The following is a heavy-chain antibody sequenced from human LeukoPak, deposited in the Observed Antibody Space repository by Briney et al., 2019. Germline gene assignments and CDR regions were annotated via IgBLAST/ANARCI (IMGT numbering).Heavy chain of an antibody. D-gene: IGHD3-3*01. CDR1: GGSISSYY. J-gene: IGHJ4*02. CDR3: SRGIFGVVPKTFDY. Sequence: SETLSLTCTVSGGSISSYYWSWIRQPPGKGLEWIGYIYYSGSTNYNPSLKSRVTISVDTSKNQFSLKLSSVTAAATAVYYCSRGIFGVVPKTFDYWGQGTLVTVSS. V-gene: IGHV4-59*01. CDR2: IYYSGST.